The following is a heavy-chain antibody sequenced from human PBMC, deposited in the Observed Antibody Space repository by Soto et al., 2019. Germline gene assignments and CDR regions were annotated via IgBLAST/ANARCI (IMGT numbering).Heavy chain of an antibody. CDR3: AHLTTGGVYFVY. Sequence: QITLKESGPTPVKPTQTLTLTCTFSGFSLRNSGVGVGWISQPPGKALEWLALIYWDADKRYSPSLKSRLTITKDTAKKQVVLTMTNMDPVVTARDYCAHLTTGGVYFVYWGQGTRVSDSS. V-gene: IGHV2-5*02. CDR1: GFSLRNSGVG. CDR2: IYWDADK. J-gene: IGHJ4*02. D-gene: IGHD1-26*01.